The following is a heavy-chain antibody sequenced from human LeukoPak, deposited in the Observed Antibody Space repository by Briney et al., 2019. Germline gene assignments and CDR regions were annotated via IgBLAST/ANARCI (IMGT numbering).Heavy chain of an antibody. CDR1: GYSISSGYY. J-gene: IGHJ4*02. D-gene: IGHD2-15*01. CDR3: ARGPCSGGSCPFDY. Sequence: SETLSLTCTVSGYSISSGYYWGWIRQPPGKGLEWIGSIYHSGSTYYNPSLKGRVTISVDTSKNQFSLKLSSVTAADTAVYYCARGPCSGGSCPFDYWGQGTLVTVSS. V-gene: IGHV4-38-2*02. CDR2: IYHSGST.